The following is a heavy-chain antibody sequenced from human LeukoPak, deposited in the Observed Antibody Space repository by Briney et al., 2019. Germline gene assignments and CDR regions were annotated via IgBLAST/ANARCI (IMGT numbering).Heavy chain of an antibody. CDR1: GFTFSSYG. J-gene: IGHJ1*01. Sequence: GGSLRLSCAASGFTFSSYGMHWVRQAPGKGLGWVAFIRYDGSNKYYADSVKGRFTISRDNSKNTLYLQMNSLRAEDTAVYYCAKDRYCSSTSCHPEYFQHWGQGTLVTVSS. D-gene: IGHD2-2*01. CDR2: IRYDGSNK. CDR3: AKDRYCSSTSCHPEYFQH. V-gene: IGHV3-30*02.